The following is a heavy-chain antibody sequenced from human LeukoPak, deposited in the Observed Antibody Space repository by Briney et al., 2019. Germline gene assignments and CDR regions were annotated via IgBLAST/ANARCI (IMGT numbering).Heavy chain of an antibody. CDR2: ISGSTLAT. D-gene: IGHD2-8*02. Sequence: GGSPRLSCAASGFTFSSYAMSWVRQAPGKGLEWVSDISGSTLATYYVDSVKGWFTISRDNSKNTLYLQMNSLKAEDTAVYYCARLTGASNSGYWGQGTLVTVSS. CDR1: GFTFSSYA. CDR3: ARLTGASNSGY. J-gene: IGHJ4*02. V-gene: IGHV3-23*01.